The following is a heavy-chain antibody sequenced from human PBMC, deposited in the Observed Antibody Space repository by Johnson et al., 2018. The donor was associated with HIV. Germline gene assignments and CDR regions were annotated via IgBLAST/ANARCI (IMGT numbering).Heavy chain of an antibody. CDR1: GFTFSSYA. CDR3: ARELPSYDILTGPGAFDI. Sequence: QVQLVESGGGVVQPGRSLRLSCAASGFTFSSYAMHWVRQAPGKGLEWVAVISYDGSNKYYADSVQGRFTISRDNSKNTLYLQMNSLRAEDTAVYYCARELPSYDILTGPGAFDIWGQGTMVTVSS. CDR2: ISYDGSNK. V-gene: IGHV3-30*04. J-gene: IGHJ3*02. D-gene: IGHD3-9*01.